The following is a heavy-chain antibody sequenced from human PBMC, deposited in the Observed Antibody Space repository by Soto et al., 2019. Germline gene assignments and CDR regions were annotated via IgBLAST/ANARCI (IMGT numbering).Heavy chain of an antibody. CDR1: GFTFSSYS. D-gene: IGHD4-17*01. V-gene: IGHV3-48*04. CDR3: ARGLTYGDYGSY. Sequence: PGGSLRLSCAASGFTFSSYSMNWVRQAPGKGLEWVSYISSSGSTIYYADSVKGRLTISRDNAKNSLYLQMNSLRAEDTAVYYCARGLTYGDYGSYWGQGTLVTVSS. J-gene: IGHJ4*02. CDR2: ISSSGSTI.